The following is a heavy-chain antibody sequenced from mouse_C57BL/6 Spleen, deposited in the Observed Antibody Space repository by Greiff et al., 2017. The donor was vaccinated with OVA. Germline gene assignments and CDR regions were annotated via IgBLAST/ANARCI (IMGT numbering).Heavy chain of an antibody. J-gene: IGHJ1*03. D-gene: IGHD2-3*01. Sequence: EVKLVESEGGLVQPGSSMKLSCTASGFTFSDYYMAWVRQVPEKGLEWVANINYDGSSTYYLDSLKSRFIISRDNAKNILYLQMSSLKSEDTATYYCARDSDGYSTFHWYFDVWGTGTTVTVSS. CDR2: INYDGSST. CDR1: GFTFSDYY. V-gene: IGHV5-16*01. CDR3: ARDSDGYSTFHWYFDV.